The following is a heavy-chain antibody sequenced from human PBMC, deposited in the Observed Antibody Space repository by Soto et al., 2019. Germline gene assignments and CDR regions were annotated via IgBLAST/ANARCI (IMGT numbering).Heavy chain of an antibody. Sequence: QVQLVQSGAEVKKPGSSVKVSCKASGGTFSSYTISWVRQAPGQGLEWMGRIIPILGIANYAQKFQGRVTITADKSTSTAYMELGSLRSEYTAVYYCASEVVVVVISLQGWFDPWGQGTLVTVSS. CDR3: ASEVVVVVISLQGWFDP. J-gene: IGHJ5*02. V-gene: IGHV1-69*02. CDR1: GGTFSSYT. CDR2: IIPILGIA. D-gene: IGHD3-22*01.